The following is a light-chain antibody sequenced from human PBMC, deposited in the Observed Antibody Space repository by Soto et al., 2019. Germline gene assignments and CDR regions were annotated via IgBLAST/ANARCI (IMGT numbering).Light chain of an antibody. CDR1: QSLLHSNGYHY. CDR2: LGS. V-gene: IGKV2-28*01. Sequence: DIVVTQSPLSLPVTPGDPSSISCSSSQSLLHSNGYHYLDWYLQKPGQSPQLLIYLGSNRASGVPDRFSGSVSGTDFTLKITRVEAEDAGVYYCMQALKTWTFGQGTKVDIK. J-gene: IGKJ1*01. CDR3: MQALKTWT.